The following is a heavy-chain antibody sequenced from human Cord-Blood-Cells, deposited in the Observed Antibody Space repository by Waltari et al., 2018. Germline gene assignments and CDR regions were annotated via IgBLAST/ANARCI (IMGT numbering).Heavy chain of an antibody. V-gene: IGHV3-23*01. Sequence: EVQLLESGGGLVQPGGSLRLSCAASGFTFSSYAMSWVRQAPGKGLEWVSAISGSGGSTYYAGSVKGRFTISRDNSENTLYLQMNSLRSEDTAVYYCAKDVSGIVVVDACDIWGQGTMVTVSS. J-gene: IGHJ3*02. CDR2: ISGSGGST. CDR1: GFTFSSYA. D-gene: IGHD2-15*01. CDR3: AKDVSGIVVVDACDI.